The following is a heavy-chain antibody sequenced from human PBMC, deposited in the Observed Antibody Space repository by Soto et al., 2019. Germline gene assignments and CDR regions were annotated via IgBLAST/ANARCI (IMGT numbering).Heavy chain of an antibody. J-gene: IGHJ4*02. CDR3: AKVQSGYSDDYFDY. V-gene: IGHV3-23*01. D-gene: IGHD3-3*01. Sequence: EVQVLESGGGLVQPGGSLRLSCAASGFAFGAYVMSWVRQAPGKGLEWVSTISGSSGVTFYADSVKGRFTISRDNSKSTLFLQMNSLRVEDTAVYICAKVQSGYSDDYFDYWGPGTLVTVSS. CDR2: ISGSSGVT. CDR1: GFAFGAYV.